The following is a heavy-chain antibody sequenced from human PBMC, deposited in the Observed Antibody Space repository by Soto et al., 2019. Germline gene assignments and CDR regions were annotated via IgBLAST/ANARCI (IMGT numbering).Heavy chain of an antibody. V-gene: IGHV3-48*02. CDR1: GFTFSSYS. CDR3: ARATQNDFWSGYHYYFDY. J-gene: IGHJ4*02. D-gene: IGHD3-3*01. Sequence: EVQLVESGGGLVQPGGSLRLSCAASGFTFSSYSMNWVRQAPGKGLEWGSYISSSSSTIYYADSVKGRFTISRDNAKNSLYRHMNSLRDEDTAVYYCARATQNDFWSGYHYYFDYWGQGTLVTVSS. CDR2: ISSSSSTI.